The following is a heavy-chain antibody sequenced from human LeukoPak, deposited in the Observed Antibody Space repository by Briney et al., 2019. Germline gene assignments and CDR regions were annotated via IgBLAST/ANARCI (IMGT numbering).Heavy chain of an antibody. V-gene: IGHV4-34*01. D-gene: IGHD3-10*01. Sequence: SETLSLTCAVYGGSFSGYYWSWIRQPPGKGLEWIGEINHSGSTNYNPSLKSRVTISVDTSKNQFSLKLSSVTAADTAVYYCARETRTNYYGSRSYVSLFDPWGQGTLVTVSS. J-gene: IGHJ5*02. CDR2: INHSGST. CDR3: ARETRTNYYGSRSYVSLFDP. CDR1: GGSFSGYY.